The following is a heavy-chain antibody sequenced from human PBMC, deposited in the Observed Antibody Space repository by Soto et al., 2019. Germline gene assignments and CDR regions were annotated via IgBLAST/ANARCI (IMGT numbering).Heavy chain of an antibody. D-gene: IGHD5-18*01. CDR3: ARVLSPNTPPNDAFDI. V-gene: IGHV1-18*01. J-gene: IGHJ3*02. Sequence: ASVKVSCKASGYTFTSYGISWVRQAPGQGLEWMGWISAYNGNTNYAQKLQGRVTMTTDTSTSTAYMELRSLRSDDTAMYYCARVLSPNTPPNDAFDIWGQGTMVTVSS. CDR1: GYTFTSYG. CDR2: ISAYNGNT.